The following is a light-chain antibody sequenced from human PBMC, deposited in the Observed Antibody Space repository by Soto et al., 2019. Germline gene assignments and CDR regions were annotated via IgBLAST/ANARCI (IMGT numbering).Light chain of an antibody. CDR3: CSYAGSSTYYV. CDR2: EGS. Sequence: QSVLTQPASVSGSPGQSITISCTGTSSDVGIYNLVSWYQQHPGKAPKLMIYEGSKRPSGVSNRFSGSKSGNTASLTISGLQAKDEADYYCCSYAGSSTYYVLGNG. CDR1: SSDVGIYNL. J-gene: IGLJ1*01. V-gene: IGLV2-23*01.